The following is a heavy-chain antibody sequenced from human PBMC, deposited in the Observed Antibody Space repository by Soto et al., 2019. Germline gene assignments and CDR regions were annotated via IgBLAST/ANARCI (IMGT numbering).Heavy chain of an antibody. V-gene: IGHV4-30-2*01. CDR1: GGSMSSGGYS. CDR2: IYHNGSP. J-gene: IGHJ6*02. Sequence: QLQLQESGSGLVKPSQTLSLTCAVSGGSMSSGGYSWSWIRQPPGKGLEWIGYIYHNGSPYYNPSLXSXXTISVDRSKTQFSLKLSSVTAADTAVYYCARVPDVWGQGTTVTVSS. CDR3: ARVPDV.